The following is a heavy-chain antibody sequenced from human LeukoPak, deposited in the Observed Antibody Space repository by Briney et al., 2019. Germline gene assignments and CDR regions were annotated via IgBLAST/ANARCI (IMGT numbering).Heavy chain of an antibody. CDR3: ARGRTGDLDY. V-gene: IGHV3-30*03. J-gene: IGHJ4*02. Sequence: PGGSLRLSCAASGFTFSSYGMHWVRQAPGKGLEWVAVISYDGSNKYYADSVKGRFTISRDNAKNSVYLQMNSLRVEDTAVYYCARGRTGDLDYWGQGTLVSVSS. CDR1: GFTFSSYG. CDR2: ISYDGSNK. D-gene: IGHD3/OR15-3a*01.